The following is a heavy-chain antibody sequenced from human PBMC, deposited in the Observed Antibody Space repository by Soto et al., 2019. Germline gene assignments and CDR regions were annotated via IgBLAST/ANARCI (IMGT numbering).Heavy chain of an antibody. CDR1: GGSISSGGYS. J-gene: IGHJ4*02. Sequence: SETLSLTCAVSGGSISSGGYSWSWVRQPPGKGLEWIGEIYHSGSTNYNPSLKSRVTISVDKSKNQFSLKLNSVTAADTAVYYCARKIYDDYGYFDYWGQGTLVTVSS. V-gene: IGHV4-4*02. D-gene: IGHD4-17*01. CDR2: IYHSGST. CDR3: ARKIYDDYGYFDY.